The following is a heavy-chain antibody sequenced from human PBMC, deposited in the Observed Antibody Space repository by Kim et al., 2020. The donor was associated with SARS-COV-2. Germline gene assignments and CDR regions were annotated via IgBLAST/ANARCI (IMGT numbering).Heavy chain of an antibody. D-gene: IGHD2-2*02. CDR3: ARGPQCVGSTCYTVGSFDI. J-gene: IGHJ3*02. CDR2: ISGSGATT. CDR1: GFLFSDYA. Sequence: GGSLRLSCAASGFLFSDYAMSWVRQAPGRGLEWVSGISGSGATTFFAGSVKGRFAISRDNSQSTLYLQMNSLRAEDTALYYCARGPQCVGSTCYTVGSFDIWGHGTMVTVSS. V-gene: IGHV3-23*01.